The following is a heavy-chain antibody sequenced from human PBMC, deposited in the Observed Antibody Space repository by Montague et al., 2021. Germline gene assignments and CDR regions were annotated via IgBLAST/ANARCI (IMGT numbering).Heavy chain of an antibody. J-gene: IGHJ4*02. CDR1: GGSISSYY. CDR3: ARGYSSSWYN. CDR2: IYYSGST. Sequence: SETLSLICNVSGGSISSYYWSRIRQPPGKGLEWIGYIYYSGSTKYKPSLKSRVTISEDTSKNQFSLKLSSVTAADTAVYYCARGYSSSWYNWGQGTLVSVSS. D-gene: IGHD6-13*01. V-gene: IGHV4-59*01.